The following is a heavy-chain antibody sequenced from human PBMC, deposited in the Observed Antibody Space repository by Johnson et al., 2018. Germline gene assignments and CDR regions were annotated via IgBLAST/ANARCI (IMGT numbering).Heavy chain of an antibody. CDR2: IDYDGSRT. CDR1: GFSLTNYW. V-gene: IGHV3-74*01. D-gene: IGHD1-26*01. Sequence: EVQLVESGGGLVQPGGSLRISCTASGFSLTNYWMHWVRQAPGKGLVWVSRIDYDGSRTNYADSVKGRFSISRDNAKNTLHLQMNSLRVDETALYYLVREGFYGRLDIWGHGTMVSGSS. CDR3: VREGFYGRLDI. J-gene: IGHJ3*02.